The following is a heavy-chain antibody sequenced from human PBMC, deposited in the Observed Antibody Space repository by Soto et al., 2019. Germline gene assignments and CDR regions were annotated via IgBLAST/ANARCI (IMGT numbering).Heavy chain of an antibody. J-gene: IGHJ4*02. CDR2: IYYSGST. V-gene: IGHV4-39*01. CDR3: ARRYYDFWSGYSDPIDY. Sequence: SETLSLTCTVSGGSISSSSYYWGWIRQPPGKGLEWIGSIYYSGSTYYNPSLKSRVTISVDTSKNQFSLKLSSVTAADTAVYYCARRYYDFWSGYSDPIDYWGQGTLVTVSS. CDR1: GGSISSSSYY. D-gene: IGHD3-3*01.